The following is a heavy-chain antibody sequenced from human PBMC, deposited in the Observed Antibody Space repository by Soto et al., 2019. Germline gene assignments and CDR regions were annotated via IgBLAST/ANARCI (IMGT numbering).Heavy chain of an antibody. D-gene: IGHD3-16*01. CDR2: IKADGSET. CDR3: AKGGHIDF. CDR1: GFSSSTYW. J-gene: IGHJ4*02. Sequence: GGSLRLSCVASGFSSSTYWMSWVRQVPGTGLEWVANIKADGSETHYVDSVRGRFTISRDNAKTSLYLQVNSLRAEDTAVYYCAKGGHIDFCGQGTLVTVSS. V-gene: IGHV3-7*03.